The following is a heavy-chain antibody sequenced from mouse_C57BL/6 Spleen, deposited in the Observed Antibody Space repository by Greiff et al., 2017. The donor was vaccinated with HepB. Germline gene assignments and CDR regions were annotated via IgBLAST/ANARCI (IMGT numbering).Heavy chain of an antibody. CDR2: IGPTDGYT. CDR1: GYTFTSYW. V-gene: IGHV1-50*01. CDR3: ARGNGNYFDY. D-gene: IGHD2-1*01. Sequence: QVQLQQPGAELVKPGASVKLSCKASGYTFTSYWMQWVNQRPGQGLEWIGEIGPTDGYTNYKQKFKGKATLTVDTSSSTAYMQLSSLTSEDSAVYYCARGNGNYFDYWGQGTTLTVSS. J-gene: IGHJ2*01.